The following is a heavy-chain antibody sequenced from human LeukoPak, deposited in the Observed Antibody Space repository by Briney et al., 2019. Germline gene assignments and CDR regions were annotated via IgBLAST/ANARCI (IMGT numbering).Heavy chain of an antibody. CDR1: GYTFTGYY. CDR3: ARVAGSSYDY. Sequence: ASVKVSCTASGYTFTGYYMHWVRQAPGQGLEWMGWINPNSGGTNYAQKFQGRVTITADTSTSTAYMELSSLRSEDTAVYYCARVAGSSYDYWGQGTLVTVSS. V-gene: IGHV1-2*02. CDR2: INPNSGGT. J-gene: IGHJ4*02. D-gene: IGHD3-10*01.